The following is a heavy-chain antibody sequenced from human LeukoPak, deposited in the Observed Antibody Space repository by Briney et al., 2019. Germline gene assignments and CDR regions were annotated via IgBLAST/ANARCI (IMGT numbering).Heavy chain of an antibody. CDR2: IYYSGST. CDR3: ARNVDDSGWHIHDAFDI. D-gene: IGHD6-19*01. Sequence: SETLSLTCTVSGGSISSYYWSWIRQPPGKGLEWIGYIYYSGSTNYNPSLKSRVTISVDTSKNQFSLKLSSVTAADTAVYYCARNVDDSGWHIHDAFDIGGQGTMVTVSS. CDR1: GGSISSYY. V-gene: IGHV4-59*01. J-gene: IGHJ3*02.